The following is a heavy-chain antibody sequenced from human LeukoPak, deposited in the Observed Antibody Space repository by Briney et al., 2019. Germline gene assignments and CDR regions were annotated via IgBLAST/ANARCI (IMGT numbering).Heavy chain of an antibody. CDR1: GFSFINYA. CDR3: VKERGALRENYYMDV. CDR2: IAGSGVSR. V-gene: IGHV3-23*01. Sequence: PGGSLRLSCAASGFSFINYAMSWVRQAPGKGLEWVSIAGSGVSRLYVDSVKGRFTISRDNSKNMLYLQMNSLRADDTAVYYCVKERGALRENYYMDVSGKGTTVIVSS. J-gene: IGHJ6*03.